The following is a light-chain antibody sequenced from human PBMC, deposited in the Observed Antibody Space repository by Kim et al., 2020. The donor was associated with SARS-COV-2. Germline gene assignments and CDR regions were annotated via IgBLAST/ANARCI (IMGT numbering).Light chain of an antibody. Sequence: IVLTQSPGTLSLSPGERATLSCRASQSVSSNLGWYQQKPGQAPRLLIYGISNRAAGIPDRFSGSGSGTDFTLTISRLEPEDFALYYCQQFDTSLWTFGQGTKVDIK. CDR3: QQFDTSLWT. V-gene: IGKV3-20*01. CDR2: GIS. CDR1: QSVSSN. J-gene: IGKJ1*01.